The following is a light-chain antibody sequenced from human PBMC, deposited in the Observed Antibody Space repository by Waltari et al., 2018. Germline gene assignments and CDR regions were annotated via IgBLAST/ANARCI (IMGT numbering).Light chain of an antibody. CDR2: EVT. V-gene: IGLV2-23*02. CDR1: NSDIGKYDL. CDR3: CSFTDTSIWV. Sequence: QSALTQPASVSGSPGQSITISCTGTNSDIGKYDLVSWYQQHPGKAPKLLISEVTQRPSGVSNPLSGSKAGNTASLTISGLQPEDEANYYCCSFTDTSIWVFGGGTKLTVL. J-gene: IGLJ3*02.